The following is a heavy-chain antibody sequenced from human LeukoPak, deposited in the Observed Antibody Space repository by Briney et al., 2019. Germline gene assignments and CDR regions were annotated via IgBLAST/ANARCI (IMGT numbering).Heavy chain of an antibody. D-gene: IGHD2-2*02. J-gene: IGHJ6*02. Sequence: GGSLRLSCAASGFTFSSYWMSWVRQAPGKGLEWVANIKQDGSEKYYVDSVKGRFTISRDNAKNSLYLQMNSLRAEDTAVYYCARDRCSSTSCYTAAGQYYYYGMDVWGQGTTVTVSS. V-gene: IGHV3-7*01. CDR1: GFTFSSYW. CDR3: ARDRCSSTSCYTAAGQYYYYGMDV. CDR2: IKQDGSEK.